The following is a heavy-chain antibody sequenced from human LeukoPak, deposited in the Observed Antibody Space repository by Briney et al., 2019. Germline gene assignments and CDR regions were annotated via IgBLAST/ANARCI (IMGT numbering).Heavy chain of an antibody. V-gene: IGHV3-21*01. D-gene: IGHD6-6*01. Sequence: GGSLRLSCAASGFTFSRNSMNRVRQAPGKGLEWVSSISTSSSYINYADSVKGRFTISRDNAKNSLYLQMNSLRAEDTAVYYCARGSSNIAARNNWFDPWGQGTLVTVSS. J-gene: IGHJ5*02. CDR1: GFTFSRNS. CDR3: ARGSSNIAARNNWFDP. CDR2: ISTSSSYI.